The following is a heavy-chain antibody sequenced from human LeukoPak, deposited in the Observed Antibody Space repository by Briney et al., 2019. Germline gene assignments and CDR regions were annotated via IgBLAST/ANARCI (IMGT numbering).Heavy chain of an antibody. CDR2: IYYSGST. J-gene: IGHJ4*02. CDR1: GASISSSSYY. CDR3: ARHSSGYSIDY. V-gene: IGHV4-39*01. D-gene: IGHD3-22*01. Sequence: SETLSLTCTVSGASISSSSYYWGWIRQPPGKGLEWIGSIYYSGSTYYNPSLKSRVTISVGTSKNQFSLKLSSVTAADTAVYYCARHSSGYSIDYWGQGTLVTVSS.